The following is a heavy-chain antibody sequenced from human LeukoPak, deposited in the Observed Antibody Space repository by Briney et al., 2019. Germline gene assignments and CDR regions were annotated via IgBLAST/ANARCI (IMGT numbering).Heavy chain of an antibody. CDR1: GFGFSGYW. V-gene: IGHV3-74*01. J-gene: IGHJ4*02. CDR2: IDSAGARI. Sequence: GGSLRLSCAGSGFGFSGYWIHWVRHVPGEGLACVSRIDSAGARIQYAGSVKGRFTISRDNAKNTVYLQMNSLRPEDTAVYYCVADSENRSGGDFWGQGTLVTVSS. D-gene: IGHD3-10*01. CDR3: VADSENRSGGDF.